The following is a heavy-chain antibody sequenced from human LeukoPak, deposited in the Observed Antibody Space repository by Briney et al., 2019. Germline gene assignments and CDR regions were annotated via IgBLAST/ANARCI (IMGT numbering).Heavy chain of an antibody. CDR2: ISYDGSKK. CDR3: NGSVDY. Sequence: PGGSLRLSCAASGFTFSSYGMHWVRQAPGKGLEWVPVISYDGSKKDCADSVKGRFTISRDNSKNTLYLQMNSLRAEDTAVYYCNGSVDYWGQGTLVTVSS. CDR1: GFTFSSYG. D-gene: IGHD3-10*01. J-gene: IGHJ4*02. V-gene: IGHV3-30*03.